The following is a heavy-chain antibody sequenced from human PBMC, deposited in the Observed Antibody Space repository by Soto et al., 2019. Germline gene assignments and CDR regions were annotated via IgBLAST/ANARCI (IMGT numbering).Heavy chain of an antibody. CDR1: GGTFSSYA. J-gene: IGHJ6*02. D-gene: IGHD2-15*01. CDR2: IIPIFGTA. V-gene: IGHV1-69*13. Sequence: ASVKVSCKASGGTFSSYAISWVRQAPGQGLEWMGGIIPIFGTANYAQKFQGRVTITADESTSTAYMELSSLRSEDTAVYYCARDSKVVVAATIYFLDYYGMDVWGQGTTVTVSS. CDR3: ARDSKVVVAATIYFLDYYGMDV.